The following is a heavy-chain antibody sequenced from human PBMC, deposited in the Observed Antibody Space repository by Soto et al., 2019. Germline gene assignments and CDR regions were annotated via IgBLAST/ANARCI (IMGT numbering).Heavy chain of an antibody. V-gene: IGHV4-34*01. J-gene: IGHJ6*02. Sequence: SETLSLTCAVYGGSFSGYYWSWIRQPPGKGLEWIGEINHSGSTNYNPSLKSRVTISVDTSKNQFSLKLSSVTAADTAVYYCARVVVRGVIIKGYYYGMDVWGQGTTVTVSS. D-gene: IGHD3-10*01. CDR1: GGSFSGYY. CDR3: ARVVVRGVIIKGYYYGMDV. CDR2: INHSGST.